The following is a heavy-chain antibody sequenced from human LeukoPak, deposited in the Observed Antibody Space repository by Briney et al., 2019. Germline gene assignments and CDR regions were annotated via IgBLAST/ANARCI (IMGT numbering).Heavy chain of an antibody. J-gene: IGHJ3*02. V-gene: IGHV3-48*03. D-gene: IGHD3-9*01. Sequence: PGGSLRLSCAASGFTFSSYEMNWVRQAPGKGLEWVSYISSSGSTIYYADSVKGRFTISRDNAKNSLYLQMNSLRAEDTAVYYCASQGYYDILTGTPPFDIWGQGTMVTVSS. CDR3: ASQGYYDILTGTPPFDI. CDR1: GFTFSSYE. CDR2: ISSSGSTI.